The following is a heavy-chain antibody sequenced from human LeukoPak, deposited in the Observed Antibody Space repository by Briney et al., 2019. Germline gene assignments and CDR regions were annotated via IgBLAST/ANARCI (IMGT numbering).Heavy chain of an antibody. CDR3: ARVKYQPGTIDY. D-gene: IGHD2-2*01. J-gene: IGHJ4*02. CDR1: GGSISSYY. V-gene: IGHV4-59*08. Sequence: SETLSLTCTVSGGSISSYYWSWIRQPPGKGLEWIGYIYYSGSTNYNPSLKSRVTISVDTSKNQFSLKLSSVTAADTAVYYCARVKYQPGTIDYWGQGTLVTVSS. CDR2: IYYSGST.